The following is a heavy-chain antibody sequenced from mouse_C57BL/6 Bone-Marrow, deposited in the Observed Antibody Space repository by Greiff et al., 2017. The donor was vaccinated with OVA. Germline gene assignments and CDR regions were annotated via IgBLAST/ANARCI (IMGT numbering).Heavy chain of an antibody. CDR1: GYTFTSYW. D-gene: IGHD2-2*01. Sequence: QVQLQQPGAELVKPGASVKLSCKASGYTFTSYWMHWVKQRPGQGLEWIGMIHPNSGSTNYNEKFKSKATLTVDKSSSTAYMQLSSLTSEDSAVYYWARKGGYVWYFDVWGTGTTVTVSS. J-gene: IGHJ1*03. V-gene: IGHV1-64*01. CDR3: ARKGGYVWYFDV. CDR2: IHPNSGST.